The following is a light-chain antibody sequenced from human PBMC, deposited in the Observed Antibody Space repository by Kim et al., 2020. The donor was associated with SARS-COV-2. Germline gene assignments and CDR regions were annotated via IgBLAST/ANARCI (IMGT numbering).Light chain of an antibody. CDR1: CSDVGSYIR. J-gene: IGLJ3*02. CDR2: EVS. Sequence: QSVTSSCTGTCSDVGSYIRVSWYQQPPGAAPNLMINEVSNRPSGVPPRFSGSKSGNTASLTISGLHAEDEADYYCSSYARSSTWVSGGGTQLTVL. CDR3: SSYARSSTWV. V-gene: IGLV2-18*02.